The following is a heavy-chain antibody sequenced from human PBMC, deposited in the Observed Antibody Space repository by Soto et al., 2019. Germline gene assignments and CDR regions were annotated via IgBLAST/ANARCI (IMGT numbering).Heavy chain of an antibody. CDR1: GFTFSSYA. Sequence: EVQLLESGGGLVQPGGSLRLSCAASGFTFSSYAMSWVRQAPGKGLEWVSAISGSGGSTYYADSVKGRFTISRDNSKNTLYLQMNSLRAEDTAVYYCAKDPETMSRRDRGRFDPWGQGTLVTVST. CDR3: AKDPETMSRRDRGRFDP. D-gene: IGHD3-22*01. CDR2: ISGSGGST. J-gene: IGHJ5*02. V-gene: IGHV3-23*01.